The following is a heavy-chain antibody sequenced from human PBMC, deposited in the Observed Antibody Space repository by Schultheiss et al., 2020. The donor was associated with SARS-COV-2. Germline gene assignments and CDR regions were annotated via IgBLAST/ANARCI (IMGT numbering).Heavy chain of an antibody. Sequence: GESLKISCAASGFTFSSYWMHWVRQAPGKGLVWVSRINSDGSSTSYADSVKGRFTISRDNSKNTLYLQMNSLRAEDTAVYYCARGYSSNKLVLPYWYFDLWGRGTLVTVSS. D-gene: IGHD6-13*01. V-gene: IGHV3-74*01. CDR2: INSDGSST. J-gene: IGHJ2*01. CDR3: ARGYSSNKLVLPYWYFDL. CDR1: GFTFSSYW.